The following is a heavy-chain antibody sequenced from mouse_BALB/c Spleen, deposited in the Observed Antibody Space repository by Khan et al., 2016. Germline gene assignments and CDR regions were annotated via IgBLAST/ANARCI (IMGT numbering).Heavy chain of an antibody. Sequence: EVQLQESGPGLVKPSQSLSLTCTVTGYSITSDYAWNWIRQFPGNKLEWRGYISYSGSTSYNPSLKSRISITRDTSNNQFFLQLNSVTSEDTATXDCARSDYGSKDAMDYWGQGTSVTVSS. CDR2: ISYSGST. CDR3: ARSDYGSKDAMDY. D-gene: IGHD1-1*01. J-gene: IGHJ4*01. CDR1: GYSITSDYA. V-gene: IGHV3-2*02.